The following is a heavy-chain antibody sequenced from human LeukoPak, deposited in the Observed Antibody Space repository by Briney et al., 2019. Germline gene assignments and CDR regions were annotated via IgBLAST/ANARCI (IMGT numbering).Heavy chain of an antibody. Sequence: GGSLRLSCAASGFTFSSYEMNWVRQVPRKGLEWVSYISSSGRTIFYADSVKGRFTISRDNAKNSLFLQMNSLRAEDTAVYYCARDGWVDYWGQGTLVTVSS. CDR3: ARDGWVDY. CDR1: GFTFSSYE. V-gene: IGHV3-48*03. D-gene: IGHD6-19*01. CDR2: ISSSGRTI. J-gene: IGHJ4*02.